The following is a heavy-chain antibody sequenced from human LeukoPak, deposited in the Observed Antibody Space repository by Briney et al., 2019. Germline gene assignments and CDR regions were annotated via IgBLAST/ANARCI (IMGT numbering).Heavy chain of an antibody. J-gene: IGHJ4*02. Sequence: SGGSLRLSCTASGFSFSSYWMHWVRQAPGKGLGWVSRINSAGISTNYADSVKGRFTISRDNAKNTLYLQMNSLRAEDTGVFYCVKQGFDWWGEGPLVTVP. D-gene: IGHD1/OR15-1a*01. V-gene: IGHV3-74*01. CDR2: INSAGIST. CDR1: GFSFSSYW. CDR3: VKQGFDW.